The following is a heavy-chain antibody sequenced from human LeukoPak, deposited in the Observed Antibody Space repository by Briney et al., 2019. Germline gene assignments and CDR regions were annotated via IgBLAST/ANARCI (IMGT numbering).Heavy chain of an antibody. CDR1: GFTFSNYA. D-gene: IGHD6-19*01. CDR2: ISGSASST. Sequence: PGGSLRLSCAASGFTFSNYAMSWVRQAPGKGLEWVSAISGSASSTYHADSVKGRFTISRDNAKNSLYLQMNSLRAEDTAVYYCARARRESVAVFDVWGKGTTVTISS. CDR3: ARARRESVAVFDV. J-gene: IGHJ6*04. V-gene: IGHV3-23*01.